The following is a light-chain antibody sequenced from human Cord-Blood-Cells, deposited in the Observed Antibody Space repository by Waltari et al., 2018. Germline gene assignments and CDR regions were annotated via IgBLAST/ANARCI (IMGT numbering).Light chain of an antibody. J-gene: IGLJ1*01. CDR2: YDS. Sequence: SYVLTQPPSVSVAPGKTARITCGGNNIGSKSVHWYQQKPGQAPVLVIYYDSDRPSGIPERVSGSNSGNTATLTISRVEAGDEADYYCQVWDSSSEHYVFGTGTKVTVL. CDR1: NIGSKS. V-gene: IGLV3-21*04. CDR3: QVWDSSSEHYV.